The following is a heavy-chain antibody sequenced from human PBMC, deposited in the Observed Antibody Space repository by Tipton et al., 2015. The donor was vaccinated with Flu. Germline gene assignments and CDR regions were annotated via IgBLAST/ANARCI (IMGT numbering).Heavy chain of an antibody. D-gene: IGHD6-19*01. V-gene: IGHV5-51*01. CDR2: IYPGDSDT. CDR3: ARQAGYSSGWYGDSFDY. J-gene: IGHJ4*02. Sequence: QLVQSGPEVKKPGESLKISCKGTGYSFTSYWIGWVRQMPGKGLEWMGIIYPGDSDTRYSPSFQGQVTISADKSISTAYLQWSSLKASDTAMDYCARQAGYSSGWYGDSFDYWGQGTLVTVSS. CDR1: GYSFTSYW.